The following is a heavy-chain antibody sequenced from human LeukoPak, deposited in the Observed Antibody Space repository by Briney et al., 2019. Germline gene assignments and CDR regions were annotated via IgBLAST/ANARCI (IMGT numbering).Heavy chain of an antibody. CDR2: ISYDGSNK. V-gene: IGHV3-30*04. CDR1: GFTFSSYA. J-gene: IGHJ4*02. Sequence: QPGGSLRLSCAASGFTFSSYAMHWVRQAPGKGLEWVAVISYDGSNKYYADSVKGRFTISRDNSKNTLYLQMNSLRAEDTAVYYCAKESYDILTGQFDYWGQGTLVTVSS. D-gene: IGHD3-9*01. CDR3: AKESYDILTGQFDY.